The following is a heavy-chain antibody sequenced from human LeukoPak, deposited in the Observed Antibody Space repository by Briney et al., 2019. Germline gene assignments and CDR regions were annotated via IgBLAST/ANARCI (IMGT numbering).Heavy chain of an antibody. CDR3: ARDRGGIWYYFDY. V-gene: IGHV1-3*01. CDR1: GYTFTSYA. CDR2: INAGNGNT. Sequence: GASVKVSCKASGYTFTSYAMHWVRQAPGQRLEWKGWINAGNGNTKYSQKFQGRVTITRDTSASTAYMELSSLRSEDTAVYYCARDRGGIWYYFDYWGQGTLVTVSS. J-gene: IGHJ4*02. D-gene: IGHD3-10*01.